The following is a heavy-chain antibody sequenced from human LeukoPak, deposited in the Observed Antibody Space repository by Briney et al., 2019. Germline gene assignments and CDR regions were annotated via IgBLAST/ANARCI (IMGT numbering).Heavy chain of an antibody. J-gene: IGHJ4*02. CDR2: ISGSGDRT. CDR3: AIREPIGY. V-gene: IGHV3-23*01. D-gene: IGHD6-13*01. CDR1: GFSFANSV. Sequence: GGSRRLSCAASGFSFANSVISWIRQAPGKGPEWVSAISGSGDRTDYADSVRGRFTISRDNSKSALYLQMNSLRVEDTAIYYCAIREPIGYWGQGSLVTVSP.